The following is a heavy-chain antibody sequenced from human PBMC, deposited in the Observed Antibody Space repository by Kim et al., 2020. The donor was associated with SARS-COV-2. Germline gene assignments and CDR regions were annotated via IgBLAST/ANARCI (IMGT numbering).Heavy chain of an antibody. CDR2: IGHRSSDT. Sequence: GGSLRLSCAASGFTFSGYCLSWIRQAPGKGLEWLSYIGHRSSDTNYADSLKGRFTISRDNAKNSLYLQMNSLRAEDTAVYYCVREVCACSCDATYFDYWG. CDR3: VREVCACSCDATYFDY. D-gene: IGHD6-13*01. CDR1: GFTFSGYC. J-gene: IGHJ4*01. V-gene: IGHV3-11*05.